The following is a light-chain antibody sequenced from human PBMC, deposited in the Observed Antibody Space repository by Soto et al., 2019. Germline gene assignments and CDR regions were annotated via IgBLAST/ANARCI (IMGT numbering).Light chain of an antibody. CDR1: SSDVGGYNY. CDR2: DVI. Sequence: QSALTQPASVSGSPGQSITISCTGTSSDVGGYNYVSWYQQHPGRAPKLMIYDVINRPSGVSNRFSGSKSGNTASLTISGLQAEDEADYYCSSSTSTSTLVFGGGTKLTVL. J-gene: IGLJ2*01. CDR3: SSSTSTSTLV. V-gene: IGLV2-14*03.